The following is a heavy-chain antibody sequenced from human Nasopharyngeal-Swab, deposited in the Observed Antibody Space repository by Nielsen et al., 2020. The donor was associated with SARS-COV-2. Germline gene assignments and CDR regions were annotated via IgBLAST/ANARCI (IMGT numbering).Heavy chain of an antibody. D-gene: IGHD2-8*01. CDR3: ARDFGNGTPYYLDY. V-gene: IGHV1-18*01. J-gene: IGHJ4*02. CDR2: ISGYNGDT. CDR1: GYTFSSYG. Sequence: ASVKVSCKASGYTFSSYGISWVRQAPGQGLEWMGWISGYNGDTNYVQKLQGRVTMTTDRSTSTDYMELRSLTSDDAAVYYCARDFGNGTPYYLDYWGQGTLVTVSS.